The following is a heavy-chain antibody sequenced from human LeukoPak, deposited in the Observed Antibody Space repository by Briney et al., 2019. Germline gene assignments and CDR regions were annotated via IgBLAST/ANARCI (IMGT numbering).Heavy chain of an antibody. CDR2: ISNSGYTI. D-gene: IGHD6-13*01. CDR3: ARGPTYSSIWHVDY. CDR1: GFTFSSYE. J-gene: IGHJ4*02. Sequence: GGSLRLSCAASGFTFSSYEMKWVRQAPGKGLEWVSYISNSGYTIYYADSVKGRFTISRDNAKNSLYLQMNSLRAEDTAVYYCARGPTYSSIWHVDYWGQGTLVTVSS. V-gene: IGHV3-48*03.